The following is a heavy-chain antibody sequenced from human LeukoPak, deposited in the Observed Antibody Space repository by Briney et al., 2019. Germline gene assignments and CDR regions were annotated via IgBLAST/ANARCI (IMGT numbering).Heavy chain of an antibody. Sequence: GGSLRLSCAASGFTFSSYSMNWVRQAPGKGLEWVSSISSSSSYIYYAESVKGRFTISRDNAKNSLYLQMNSLRAEDTAVYYCARAMVRGRDYFDYWGQGTLVTVSS. D-gene: IGHD3-10*01. CDR1: GFTFSSYS. J-gene: IGHJ4*02. V-gene: IGHV3-21*01. CDR3: ARAMVRGRDYFDY. CDR2: ISSSSSYI.